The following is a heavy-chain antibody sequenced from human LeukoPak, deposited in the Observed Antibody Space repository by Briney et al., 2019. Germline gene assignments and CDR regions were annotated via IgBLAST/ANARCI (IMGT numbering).Heavy chain of an antibody. J-gene: IGHJ4*02. D-gene: IGHD1-26*01. CDR3: AKDPGGSYYSR. V-gene: IGHV3-7*03. CDR2: IKHDGSEK. CDR1: GFTFSRYW. Sequence: GGSLRLSCLASGFTFSRYWMSWVRQAPGKGLEWVANIKHDGSEKYYVDSVEGRFTISRDNAKNTLYLQMNSLRAEDTAVYYCAKDPGGSYYSRWGQGTLVTVSS.